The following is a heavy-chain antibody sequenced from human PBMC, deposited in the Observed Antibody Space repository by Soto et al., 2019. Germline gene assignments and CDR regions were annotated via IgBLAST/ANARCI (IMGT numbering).Heavy chain of an antibody. Sequence: QVQLVQSGAEVKKPGSSVKVSCKASGGTFSSYAISWVRQAPGQGLEWMGGIIPIFGTANYAQKFQGRVTITADESTSTAHMELSSLRSEDTAVYYCARVWTYYDILTGSPPVYYFDYWGQGTLVTVSS. D-gene: IGHD3-9*01. CDR2: IIPIFGTA. V-gene: IGHV1-69*01. J-gene: IGHJ4*02. CDR3: ARVWTYYDILTGSPPVYYFDY. CDR1: GGTFSSYA.